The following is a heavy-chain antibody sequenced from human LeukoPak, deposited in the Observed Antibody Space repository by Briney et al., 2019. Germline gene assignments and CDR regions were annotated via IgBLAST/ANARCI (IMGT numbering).Heavy chain of an antibody. CDR1: GYTFTSYG. J-gene: IGHJ6*02. CDR2: ISAYNGNT. V-gene: IGHV1-18*01. CDR3: ARGPYCGGDCLRDYYGTDV. D-gene: IGHD2-21*02. Sequence: ASVKVSCKASGYTFTSYGISWVRQAPGQGLEWMGWISAYNGNTNYAQKLQGRVTMTTDTSTSTAYMELRSLRSDDTAVYYCARGPYCGGDCLRDYYGTDVWGQGTTVTVSS.